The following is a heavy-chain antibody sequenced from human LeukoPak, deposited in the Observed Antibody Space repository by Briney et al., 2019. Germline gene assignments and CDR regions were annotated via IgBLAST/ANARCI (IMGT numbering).Heavy chain of an antibody. CDR1: GFTVSSNY. V-gene: IGHV3-53*01. J-gene: IGHJ4*02. Sequence: PGGSLRLSCAASGFTVSSNYMSWVRQAPGKGLEWVSVIYSDGSTYYADSVKGRFTISRDNSKNTLYLQMNSLRAEDTAVYYGARDWGYCSSTSCHVFDYWGQGTLVTVSS. CDR2: IYSDGST. D-gene: IGHD2-2*01. CDR3: ARDWGYCSSTSCHVFDY.